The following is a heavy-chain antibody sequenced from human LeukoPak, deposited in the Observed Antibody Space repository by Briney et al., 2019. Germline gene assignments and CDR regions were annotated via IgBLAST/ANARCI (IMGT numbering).Heavy chain of an antibody. CDR2: IYYSGSP. D-gene: IGHD2/OR15-2a*01. V-gene: IGHV4-30-4*08. CDR3: ARGNNPYYFDY. CDR1: GRSISSGDSY. Sequence: PSETLSLTCTVSGRSISSGDSYWSWIRQPPGKGLECIGYIYYSGSPFYNPSLKSRVTISVDTSKNHFSLNLSSVTAADTAVYYCARGNNPYYFDYWGQGTLVTVSS. J-gene: IGHJ4*02.